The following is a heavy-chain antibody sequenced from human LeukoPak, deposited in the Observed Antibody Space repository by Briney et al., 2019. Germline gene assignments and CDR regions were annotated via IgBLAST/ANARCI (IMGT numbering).Heavy chain of an antibody. CDR2: INPSGGST. CDR3: ARDGFYDSSGYSLYWYFDL. V-gene: IGHV1-46*01. D-gene: IGHD3-22*01. CDR1: GYTFTSYY. J-gene: IGHJ2*01. Sequence: ASVKVSCKAPGYTFTSYYMHWVRQAPGQGLEWMGIINPSGGSTSYAQKFQGRVTMTRDTSTSTVYMELSSLRSEDTAVYYCARDGFYDSSGYSLYWYFDLWGRGTLVTVSS.